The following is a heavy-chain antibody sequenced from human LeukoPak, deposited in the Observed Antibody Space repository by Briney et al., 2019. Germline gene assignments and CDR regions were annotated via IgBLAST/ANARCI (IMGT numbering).Heavy chain of an antibody. CDR1: GVSISTYY. CDR3: ARHGGGIQLWFFDY. CDR2: SYYSGST. V-gene: IGHV4-59*08. J-gene: IGHJ4*02. Sequence: SETLSLACTVSGVSISTYYWSWIRQPPGKGLEWIGYSYYSGSTNYNPSLKSRVTISLDTSKNQFSLNLSSVTAADTAVYYCARHGGGIQLWFFDYWGQGTLVTVSS. D-gene: IGHD5-18*01.